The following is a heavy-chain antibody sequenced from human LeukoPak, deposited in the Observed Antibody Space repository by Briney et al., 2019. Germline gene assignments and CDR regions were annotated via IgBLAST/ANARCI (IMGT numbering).Heavy chain of an antibody. V-gene: IGHV3-30*18. CDR2: ISYDGSNK. CDR1: GFTFSSYG. CDR3: AKIPLPYGDSHGLDY. D-gene: IGHD4-17*01. J-gene: IGHJ4*02. Sequence: QPGGSLRLSCAASGFTFSSYGMHWVRQAPGKGLEWVAVISYDGSNKYYADSVKGRFTISRDNSKNTLYLQMNSLRAEDTAVYYCAKIPLPYGDSHGLDYWGQGTLVTVSS.